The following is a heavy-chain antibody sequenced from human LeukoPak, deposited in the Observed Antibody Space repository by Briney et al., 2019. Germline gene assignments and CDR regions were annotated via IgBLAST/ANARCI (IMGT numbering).Heavy chain of an antibody. CDR3: ARRSMTTGYHDY. Sequence: GGSLRLSCAASGFTFRVYSMNWVRQAPGKGLEWVSAISSDSGNIYYADSVKGRFTVSRDNSKNTVYLQMNSLRADDTAVYYCARRSMTTGYHDYWGQGTLVTVSS. V-gene: IGHV3-23*01. CDR2: ISSDSGNI. D-gene: IGHD4-17*01. J-gene: IGHJ4*02. CDR1: GFTFRVYS.